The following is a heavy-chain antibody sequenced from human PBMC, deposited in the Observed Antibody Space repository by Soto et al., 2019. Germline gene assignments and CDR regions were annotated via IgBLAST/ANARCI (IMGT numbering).Heavy chain of an antibody. V-gene: IGHV3-66*01. CDR3: ARDGRTTDGMVV. J-gene: IGHJ6*02. CDR2: IYSGGST. Sequence: EVQLVESGGGLVQPGGSLRLSCAASGFTVSSNYMSWVRQAPGKGLEWVSVIYSGGSTYYADSVEGRFTISRDNSRNTRYLQMNSLRAEGTAVYYFARDGRTTDGMVVWGQGTTVTVSS. D-gene: IGHD4-17*01. CDR1: GFTVSSNY.